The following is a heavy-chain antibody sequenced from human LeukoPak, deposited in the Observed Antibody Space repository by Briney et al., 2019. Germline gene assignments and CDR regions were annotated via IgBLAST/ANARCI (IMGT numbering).Heavy chain of an antibody. Sequence: GGSLRLPCAASGFTFSNAWMSWVRQAPGKGLEWVGRIKSKTDGGTTDYAAPVKGRFTISRDDSKNTLYLQMNSLKTEDTAVYYCTTGGSVATTNKTFDYWGQGTLVTVSS. CDR2: IKSKTDGGTT. V-gene: IGHV3-15*01. CDR3: TTGGSVATTNKTFDY. CDR1: GFTFSNAW. J-gene: IGHJ4*02. D-gene: IGHD5-12*01.